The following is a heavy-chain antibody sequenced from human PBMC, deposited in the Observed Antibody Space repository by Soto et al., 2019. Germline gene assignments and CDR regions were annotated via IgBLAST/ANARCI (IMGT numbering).Heavy chain of an antibody. J-gene: IGHJ6*02. CDR2: IYWDDDK. D-gene: IGHD3-10*01. CDR3: AHKSLVRFSMDV. V-gene: IGHV2-5*02. Sequence: QITLKESGPTLVKPTQTLTLTCTFSGFSLTTSGVGVGWIRQPPGKALEWIALIYWDDDKRYSPSLKNRLTITKDTSRNQVILTPDDLDPVDTATYYCAHKSLVRFSMDVWGQGTTVTVPS. CDR1: GFSLTTSGVG.